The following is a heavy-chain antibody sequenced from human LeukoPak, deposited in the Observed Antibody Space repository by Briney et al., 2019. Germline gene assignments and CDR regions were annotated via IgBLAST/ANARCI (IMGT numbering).Heavy chain of an antibody. CDR1: GFTFTDYY. CDR2: ISGNSADI. CDR3: TRDPRRLDY. V-gene: IGHV3-11*05. Sequence: GGSLRLTCVVSGFTFTDYYMTWVRQAPGKGLEWLSYISGNSADINYLDSVRGRFTISRDNAKNSLYPQMNSLRVEDTAVYYCTRDPRRLDYLGQGTLVTVSS. J-gene: IGHJ4*02.